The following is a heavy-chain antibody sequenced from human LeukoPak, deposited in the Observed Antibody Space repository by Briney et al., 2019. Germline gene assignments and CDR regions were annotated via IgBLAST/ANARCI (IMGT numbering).Heavy chain of an antibody. CDR2: FDPEDGET. J-gene: IGHJ4*02. Sequence: GASVKVPCKVSGYTLTELSMHWVRQAPGKGLEWMGGFDPEDGETIYAQKFQGRVTMTEDTSTDTAYMELSSLRSEDTAVYHCATPIGLGRYYQHWGQGTLVTVSS. D-gene: IGHD2-15*01. CDR3: ATPIGLGRYYQH. CDR1: GYTLTELS. V-gene: IGHV1-24*01.